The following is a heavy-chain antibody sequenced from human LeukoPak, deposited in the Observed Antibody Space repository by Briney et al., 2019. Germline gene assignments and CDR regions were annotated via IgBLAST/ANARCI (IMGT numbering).Heavy chain of an antibody. CDR1: GFTFGSHA. CDR2: IFGSGGSP. D-gene: IGHD5-18*01. J-gene: IGHJ4*02. CDR3: GKTTVGYSSGQKPAWPVDY. V-gene: IGHV3-23*01. Sequence: GGSLRLSCEASGFTFGSHAMYWVRQAPGKGLEWVAAIFGSGGSPHYADPVKGRFTISRDNSRNTVYLQINSLRAEDTAVYYCGKTTVGYSSGQKPAWPVDYWGQGTLVTVSS.